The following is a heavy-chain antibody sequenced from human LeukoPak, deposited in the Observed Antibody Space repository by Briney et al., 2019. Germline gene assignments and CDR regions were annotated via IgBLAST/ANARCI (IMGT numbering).Heavy chain of an antibody. CDR3: ARDDYNRL. Sequence: GGPLRLSCAASGFTLSDSWMHWVRQTPGKGLMWVSRSDGSSTTYADSVKGRFTISSDNAKNTLYLQMNSLRAEDTAVYYCARDDYNRLWGQGTLVTVSS. J-gene: IGHJ4*02. D-gene: IGHD4-11*01. CDR2: SDGSST. CDR1: GFTLSDSW. V-gene: IGHV3-74*01.